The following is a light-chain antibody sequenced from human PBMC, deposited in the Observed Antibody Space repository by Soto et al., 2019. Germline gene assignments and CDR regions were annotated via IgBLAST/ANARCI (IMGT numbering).Light chain of an antibody. CDR2: AAS. V-gene: IGKV1-39*01. CDR3: QQSYSTPIT. J-gene: IGKJ5*01. CDR1: QSISSY. Sequence: DIQMTQSPSSLSASVGDRVTITCRASQSISSYLNWYQQKPGKAPKLLIYAASSLQSGVPSRFSGSRSGTEFTLTISSLQPEDFATYYCQQSYSTPITFGQGTRLEIK.